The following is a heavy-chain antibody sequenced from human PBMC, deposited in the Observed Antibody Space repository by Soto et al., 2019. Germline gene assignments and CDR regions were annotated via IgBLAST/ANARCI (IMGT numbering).Heavy chain of an antibody. CDR2: IHYNGDT. J-gene: IGHJ4*02. CDR3: ARGATRGRGVPNYFNF. CDR1: GGSLTSGGYY. V-gene: IGHV4-31*03. D-gene: IGHD3-10*01. Sequence: PSETLSLTCSVSGGSLTSGGYYWSWVRQHPGKDLQWVGSIHYNGDTYYNPSLRSRTSISLDTSENRFSMMLSSVTAADTAVYFCARGATRGRGVPNYFNFWGPGNLVTVSS.